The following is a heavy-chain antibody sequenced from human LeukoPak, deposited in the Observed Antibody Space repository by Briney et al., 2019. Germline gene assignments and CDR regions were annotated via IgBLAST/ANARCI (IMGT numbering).Heavy chain of an antibody. D-gene: IGHD6-6*01. CDR2: ITSSRSTI. CDR1: GFSLNTYS. Sequence: QAGGSLRLSCAASGFSLNTYSMNWVRQAPGKGLEWISYITSSRSTIYYADSVKGRFTISRDNAENSLYLQMNSLRADDTAVYYCAREYSSLSGRAFDIWGQGTMVTVSS. V-gene: IGHV3-48*01. CDR3: AREYSSLSGRAFDI. J-gene: IGHJ3*02.